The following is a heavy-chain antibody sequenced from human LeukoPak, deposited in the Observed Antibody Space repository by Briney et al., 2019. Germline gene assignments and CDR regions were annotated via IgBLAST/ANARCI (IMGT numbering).Heavy chain of an antibody. CDR1: GLTFSRFW. CDR2: IKGDGSEK. V-gene: IGHV3-7*05. D-gene: IGHD3-16*01. Sequence: GGSLRLSCAASGLTFSRFWMSWVRQAPGKGLEWVANIKGDGSEKCYVDSVKGRFTISRDNAQNSLYLQVNSLRAEDTAVYYCASGGHIDYCGQGTVVTVSS. J-gene: IGHJ4*02. CDR3: ASGGHIDY.